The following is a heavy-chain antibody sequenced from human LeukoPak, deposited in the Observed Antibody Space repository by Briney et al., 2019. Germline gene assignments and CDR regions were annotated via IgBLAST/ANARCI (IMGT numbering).Heavy chain of an antibody. CDR2: INHSGST. V-gene: IGHV4-34*01. Sequence: PSETLSLTCAVYGGSFSGYYWSWIRQPPGKGLEWIGEINHSGSTNYNPSLKSRVTISVDTSKNQFSLKLSSVTAADTTVYYCATGNNRGIYYFDYWGQGTLVTVSS. D-gene: IGHD3-3*02. CDR3: ATGNNRGIYYFDY. CDR1: GGSFSGYY. J-gene: IGHJ4*02.